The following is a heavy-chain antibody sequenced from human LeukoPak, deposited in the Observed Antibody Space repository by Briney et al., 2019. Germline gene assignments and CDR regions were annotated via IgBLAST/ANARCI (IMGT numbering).Heavy chain of an antibody. J-gene: IGHJ3*02. CDR3: ARVGGTYAFDI. CDR2: INHSGST. CDR1: GGSFSGYY. V-gene: IGHV4-34*01. Sequence: SETLSLTCAVYGGSFSGYYWSWIRQPPGKGLEWIGEINHSGSTNYNPSLKSRVTISVDTSKNQFSLKLSSVTAADTAVYYCARVGGTYAFDIWGQGTMFTVSS. D-gene: IGHD2-15*01.